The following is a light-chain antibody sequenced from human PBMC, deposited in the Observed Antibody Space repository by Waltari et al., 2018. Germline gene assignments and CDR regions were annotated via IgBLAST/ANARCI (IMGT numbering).Light chain of an antibody. CDR2: AAS. V-gene: IGKV1-9*01. CDR1: QAISIY. Sequence: IQLTQSPSSLSASVGDRVTITSRASQAISIYLAWYQQKPGKAPNLLIYAASTLQSGVPSRFIGSGSGTEFTLTISSLQPEDFATYYCQQLRSYPRITFGQGTRLDI. J-gene: IGKJ5*01. CDR3: QQLRSYPRIT.